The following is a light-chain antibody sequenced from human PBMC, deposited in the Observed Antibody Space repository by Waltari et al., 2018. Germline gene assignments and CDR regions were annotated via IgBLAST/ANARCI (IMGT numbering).Light chain of an antibody. CDR1: SLPKQY. J-gene: IGLJ3*02. CDR3: QSAEFGATSYWV. V-gene: IGLV3-25*03. Sequence: SYELTQPPSVSVSPGQTARISCSGDSLPKQYAYWFRQRPGQAPVLMIYEETKRPPGIPERVSGSTSGTTVTLTISAVQAEDEAVYYCQSAEFGATSYWVFGGGTKLTVL. CDR2: EET.